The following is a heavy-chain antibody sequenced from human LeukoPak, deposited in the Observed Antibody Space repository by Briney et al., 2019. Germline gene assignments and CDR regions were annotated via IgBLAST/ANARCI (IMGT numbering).Heavy chain of an antibody. CDR1: GFTFSTYS. CDR3: ARDRQGSLDY. Sequence: GGSLRLSCAASGFTFSTYSMNWVRQAPGRGLEWVSYISDSSSTIFYADSVKGRFTISRDNAKNSVYLQMNSLRAEDTAVYYCARDRQGSLDYWGQGTLVTVSS. CDR2: ISDSSSTI. J-gene: IGHJ4*02. V-gene: IGHV3-48*01. D-gene: IGHD3-10*01.